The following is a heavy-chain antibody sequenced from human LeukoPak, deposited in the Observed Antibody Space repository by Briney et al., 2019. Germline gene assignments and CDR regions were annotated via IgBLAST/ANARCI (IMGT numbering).Heavy chain of an antibody. V-gene: IGHV3-30*02. J-gene: IGHJ4*02. CDR2: IRHDGSNT. Sequence: GGSLRLSCAASGFTFRDFGMEWVRQAPGKGLEWVAFIRHDGSNTYYGDSVKGRFTISRDNSKNTLDLQMNSLTAGDTAMYYCVKDSYGPDNWGQGTLVAVSS. D-gene: IGHD3-16*01. CDR3: VKDSYGPDN. CDR1: GFTFRDFG.